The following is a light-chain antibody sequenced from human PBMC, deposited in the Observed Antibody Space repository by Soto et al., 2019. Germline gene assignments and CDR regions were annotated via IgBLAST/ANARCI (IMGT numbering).Light chain of an antibody. V-gene: IGKV3-15*01. J-gene: IGKJ4*01. CDR1: QGIGDT. Sequence: EIVMTQSPATLSVSPWEGATLSCRASQGIGDTLAWYQQKPGQTPRPLIYDTSIRATGVPARFSGSRSGAEVTLTISSLQSEDFAVYYCQHYVTWPLTFGGGTKVDIK. CDR2: DTS. CDR3: QHYVTWPLT.